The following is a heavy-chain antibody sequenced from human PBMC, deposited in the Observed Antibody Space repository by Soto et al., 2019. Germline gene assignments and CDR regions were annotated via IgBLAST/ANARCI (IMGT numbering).Heavy chain of an antibody. V-gene: IGHV4-39*01. CDR2: IYYSGST. CDR1: GGSISSSSYY. D-gene: IGHD6-6*01. Sequence: SETLSLTCTVSGGSISSSSYYWGWIRQPPGKGLEWIGSIYYSGSTYYNPSLKSRVTISVDTSKNQFSLKLSSVTAADTAVYYCARHFSIAEHFDYWGQGTLVTVSS. CDR3: ARHFSIAEHFDY. J-gene: IGHJ4*02.